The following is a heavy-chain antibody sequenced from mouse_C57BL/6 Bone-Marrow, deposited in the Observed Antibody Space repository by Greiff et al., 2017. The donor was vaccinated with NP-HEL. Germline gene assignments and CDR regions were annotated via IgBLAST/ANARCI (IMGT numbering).Heavy chain of an antibody. D-gene: IGHD1-1*01. Sequence: VQLQQSGPELVKPGASVKIPCKASGYTFTDYNMDWVKQSHGKSLEWIGDINPNNGGTIYNQKFKGKATLTVDKSSSTAYMGLRSLTSEDTAVYYCARELRSFAYWGQGTLVTVSA. CDR2: INPNNGGT. V-gene: IGHV1-18*01. CDR3: ARELRSFAY. J-gene: IGHJ3*01. CDR1: GYTFTDYN.